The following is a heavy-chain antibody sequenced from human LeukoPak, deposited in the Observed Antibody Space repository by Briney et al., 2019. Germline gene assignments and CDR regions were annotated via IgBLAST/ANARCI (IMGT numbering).Heavy chain of an antibody. V-gene: IGHV1-2*02. Sequence: ASMKVSCKASGYSVTDNHVHWVRQAPGQGLQWMGWINPKSDGPSRSRSFQGRLTMYSDTTINTVYMQLSRLTPDDTAVYFCARRKSGTNPGGFDAWGRGTLITVSS. CDR1: GYSVTDNH. CDR2: INPKSDGP. J-gene: IGHJ4*02. D-gene: IGHD3-10*01. CDR3: ARRKSGTNPGGFDA.